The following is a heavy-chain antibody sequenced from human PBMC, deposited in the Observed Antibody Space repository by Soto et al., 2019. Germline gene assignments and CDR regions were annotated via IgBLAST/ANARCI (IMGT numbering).Heavy chain of an antibody. J-gene: IGHJ4*01. CDR1: GFNFGTIC. V-gene: IGHV3-30*18. CDR3: ANAHDFCSGPFDY. D-gene: IGHD3-3*01. Sequence: GSLSLSCAASGFNFGTICVLCVRQAPGKGLEWVALISYDGSNKYYADSVKGRFTISRDNSKNTLYLQMNSLRGEDTAVYYCANAHDFCSGPFDYLGHGTLVTVSS. CDR2: ISYDGSNK.